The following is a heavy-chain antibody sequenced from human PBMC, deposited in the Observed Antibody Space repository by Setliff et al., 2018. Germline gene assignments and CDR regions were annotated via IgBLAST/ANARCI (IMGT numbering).Heavy chain of an antibody. CDR3: ARAAGYSSSWYHYYYGMGV. CDR2: IYYSGST. J-gene: IGHJ6*02. Sequence: SETLSLTCTVSGGSISSGSYYWGWIRQPPGKGLEWIGSIYYSGSTYYNPSLKGRVTISVDTSKNQFSLKLSSVTAADTAVYYCARAAGYSSSWYHYYYGMGVWGQGTTVTVSS. D-gene: IGHD6-13*01. CDR1: GGSISSGSYY. V-gene: IGHV4-39*01.